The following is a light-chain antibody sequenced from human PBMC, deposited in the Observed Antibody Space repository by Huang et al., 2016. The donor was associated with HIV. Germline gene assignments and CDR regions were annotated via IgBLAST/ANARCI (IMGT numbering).Light chain of an antibody. CDR3: QQRSDWPPT. J-gene: IGKJ1*01. CDR1: QSVSVY. Sequence: EIVLTQSPVTLSLSPGERATLACRASQSVSVYLAWYQQKAGQPPRLLIYNASKRATGIPARFSGSGSGTDFTLTISSLEPEDFAVYYCQQRSDWPPTFGRGTKVEIK. V-gene: IGKV3-11*01. CDR2: NAS.